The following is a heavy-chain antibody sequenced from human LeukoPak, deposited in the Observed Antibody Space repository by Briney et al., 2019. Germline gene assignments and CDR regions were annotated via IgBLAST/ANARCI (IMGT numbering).Heavy chain of an antibody. CDR1: GGSFSGYY. D-gene: IGHD6-19*01. J-gene: IGHJ4*02. V-gene: IGHV4-34*01. CDR2: VNHSGGT. Sequence: PSETLSLTCAVYGGSFSGYYWTWIRQPPGEGLEWIGEVNHSGGTNYNPSLKSRVTISVDTSKNQFSLKLSSVTAADTAVYYCASFLVKQWLLPFDYWGQGTLVTVSS. CDR3: ASFLVKQWLLPFDY.